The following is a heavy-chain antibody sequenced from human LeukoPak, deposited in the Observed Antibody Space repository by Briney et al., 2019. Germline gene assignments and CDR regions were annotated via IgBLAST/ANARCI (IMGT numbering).Heavy chain of an antibody. D-gene: IGHD6-19*01. CDR2: IDASGVNT. CDR3: AKGSGSGWYGWFDP. V-gene: IGHV3-23*01. CDR1: RFTFSGYA. J-gene: IGHJ5*02. Sequence: PGGSLRLSCAASRFTFSGYAMYRVRQAPGKGLEWVSCIDASGVNTYYADSVKGRFTISRDNSRNTLYLQMNSLRAEDTAVYYCAKGSGSGWYGWFDPWGQGTLVTVSS.